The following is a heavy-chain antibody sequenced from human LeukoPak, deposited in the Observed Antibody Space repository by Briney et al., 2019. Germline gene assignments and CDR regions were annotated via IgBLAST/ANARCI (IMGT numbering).Heavy chain of an antibody. CDR1: GFTFSSYW. Sequence: GGSLRLSSAASGFTFSSYWMHWVRQAPGKGLVWVSRINSDGNSTTYADSVKGRFTISRDNAKNTLYLQMNSLRAEDTAVYYCAKGGVLEWLFPGDYWGQGTLVTVSS. V-gene: IGHV3-74*01. J-gene: IGHJ4*02. CDR3: AKGGVLEWLFPGDY. D-gene: IGHD3-3*01. CDR2: INSDGNST.